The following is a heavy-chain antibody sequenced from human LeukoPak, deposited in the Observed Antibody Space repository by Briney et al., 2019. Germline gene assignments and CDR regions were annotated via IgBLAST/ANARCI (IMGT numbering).Heavy chain of an antibody. CDR1: GYTFTSYG. J-gene: IGHJ5*02. Sequence: GASVKVSCKASGYTFTSYGISWVRQAPGQGLEWMGWMNPNSGNTGYAQKFQGRVTMTRNTSISTAYMELSSLRSEDTAVYYCAREGTITMVRGVIITGWFDPWGQGTLVTVSS. CDR2: MNPNSGNT. V-gene: IGHV1-8*02. D-gene: IGHD3-10*01. CDR3: AREGTITMVRGVIITGWFDP.